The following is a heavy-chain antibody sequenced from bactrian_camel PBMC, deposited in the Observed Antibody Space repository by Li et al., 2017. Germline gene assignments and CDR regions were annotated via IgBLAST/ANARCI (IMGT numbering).Heavy chain of an antibody. D-gene: IGHD6*01. CDR1: GDAAISSC. V-gene: IGHV3S1*01. Sequence: HVQLVESGGGSVQAGGSPTLSCVVSGDAAISSCVAWFRQYPAKEREGVAALYRRGGSTCYSDDVKGRFTISQDKAKNTVYLQMNSLKSEDTALYYCVRDAETYDGSWSFGYWGQWTQVTVS. CDR2: LYRRGGST. CDR3: VRDAETYDGSWSFGY. J-gene: IGHJ6*01.